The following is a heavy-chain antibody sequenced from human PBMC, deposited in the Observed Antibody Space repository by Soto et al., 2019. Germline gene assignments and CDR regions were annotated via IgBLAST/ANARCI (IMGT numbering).Heavy chain of an antibody. CDR1: GFTFSGHA. CDR2: ITGGGAGT. V-gene: IGHV3-23*01. J-gene: IGHJ6*02. CDR3: AKGRSYYYYYGVDV. Sequence: PGGSLRLSCAASGFTFSGHAMSWVRQAPGKGLEWVSAITGGGAGTYHADSVRGRFTISRDNSKNTLYLQMNSLRAEDTALYYCAKGRSYYYYYGVDVWGQGTTVTVSS.